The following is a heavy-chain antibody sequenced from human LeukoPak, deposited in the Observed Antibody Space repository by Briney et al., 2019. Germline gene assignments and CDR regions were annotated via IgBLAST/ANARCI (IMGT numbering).Heavy chain of an antibody. V-gene: IGHV3-23*01. Sequence: GGSLRLSCAASGFTFSSYAMSWVRQAPGKGLEWVSAISGSGGSTYYADSVRGRFTISRDNSKNTLYLQMDSLRAEDTAVYYCARHRSSWLIDYWGQGTLVTVSS. CDR1: GFTFSSYA. CDR3: ARHRSSWLIDY. J-gene: IGHJ4*02. D-gene: IGHD6-6*01. CDR2: ISGSGGST.